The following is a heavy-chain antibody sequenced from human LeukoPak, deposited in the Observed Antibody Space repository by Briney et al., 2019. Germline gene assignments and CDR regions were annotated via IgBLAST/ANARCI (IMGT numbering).Heavy chain of an antibody. D-gene: IGHD3-22*01. J-gene: IGHJ4*02. CDR1: GASISSYY. CDR3: ARSRNYNYDPFEY. V-gene: IGHV4-59*01. Sequence: SETLSLTCTVSGASISSYYWSWIRQPPGKGLEWIGYIYYSGSTNYNPSLKSRVTISVDTSNNQFSLKLSSVTAADTAVYYCARSRNYNYDPFEYWGQGTLVTVSS. CDR2: IYYSGST.